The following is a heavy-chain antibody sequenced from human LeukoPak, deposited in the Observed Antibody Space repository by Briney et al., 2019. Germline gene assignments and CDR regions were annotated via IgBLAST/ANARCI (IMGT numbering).Heavy chain of an antibody. CDR1: GASISTYS. Sequence: SETLSLTCTASGASISTYSGSWIRQPPGEGLEWIAYIAPSGSAVYNPSLNSRLTVSVDTSKNQFSLKLNSVTAADTAVYYCARHLATTVTRGYSCHPMDVWGKGTTVSVSS. CDR3: ARHLATTVTRGYSCHPMDV. D-gene: IGHD4-17*01. CDR2: IAPSGSA. J-gene: IGHJ6*03. V-gene: IGHV4-4*09.